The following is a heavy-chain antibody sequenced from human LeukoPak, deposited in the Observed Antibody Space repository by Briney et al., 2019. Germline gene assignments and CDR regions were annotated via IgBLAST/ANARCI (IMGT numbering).Heavy chain of an antibody. Sequence: PGGSLRLSCAASGFTFSSYSMNWVRLAPGKGLEWVSSISSSSSYIYYADSVKGRFTISRDNAKNSLYLQMNSLRAEDTAVYYCARDFVVAPAAIHYFDYWGQGTLVTVSS. D-gene: IGHD2-2*01. V-gene: IGHV3-21*01. J-gene: IGHJ4*02. CDR1: GFTFSSYS. CDR3: ARDFVVAPAAIHYFDY. CDR2: ISSSSSYI.